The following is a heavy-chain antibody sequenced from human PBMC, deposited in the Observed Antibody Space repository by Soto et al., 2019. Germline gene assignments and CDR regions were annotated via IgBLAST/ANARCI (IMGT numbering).Heavy chain of an antibody. CDR2: INNNSGRK. J-gene: IGHJ4*02. CDR3: AKDGDYEYFDY. V-gene: IGHV3-23*01. CDR1: GFSFSSYT. Sequence: GGSLRLSCAASGFSFSSYTMNWVRQAPGKGLEWVSSINNNSGRKYYADSVKGRFTISRDNSKSTLFLQMNSLKAEDTAVYFCAKDGDYEYFDYWGQGTQVTVSS. D-gene: IGHD3-22*01.